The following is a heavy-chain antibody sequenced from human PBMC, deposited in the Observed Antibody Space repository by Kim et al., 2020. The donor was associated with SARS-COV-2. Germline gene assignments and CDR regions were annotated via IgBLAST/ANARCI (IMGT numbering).Heavy chain of an antibody. J-gene: IGHJ4*02. D-gene: IGHD3-3*01. Sequence: GGSLRLSCAASGFTFSSYWMSWVRQAPGKGLEWVANIKQDGSEKYYVDSVKGRFTISRDNAKNSLYLQMNSLRAEDTAVYYCARETVGWSGYYKGDYYFDYWGQGTLVTVSS. CDR3: ARETVGWSGYYKGDYYFDY. V-gene: IGHV3-7*01. CDR1: GFTFSSYW. CDR2: IKQDGSEK.